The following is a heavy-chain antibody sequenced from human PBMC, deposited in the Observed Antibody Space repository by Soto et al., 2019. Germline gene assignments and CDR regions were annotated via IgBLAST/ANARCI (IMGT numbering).Heavy chain of an antibody. J-gene: IGHJ4*02. V-gene: IGHV4-59*08. CDR1: GGNSSSHD. D-gene: IGHD6-13*01. Sequence: TSQTMSLPSTVAGGNSSSHDWRWIRQPPGKGLEWIGYIFYSGSTNYNPSLKSRVTISVDTSKNQFSLKLSSVTAADTAVYYCARRYSSSSDYWGQGTLVTVSS. CDR2: IFYSGST. CDR3: ARRYSSSSDY.